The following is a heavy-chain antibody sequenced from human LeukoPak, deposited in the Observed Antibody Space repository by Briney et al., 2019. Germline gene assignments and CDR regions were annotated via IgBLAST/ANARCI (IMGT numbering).Heavy chain of an antibody. J-gene: IGHJ4*02. CDR1: GYSFADYW. CDR3: ARGERAMATRKAGFDY. D-gene: IGHD5-24*01. CDR2: IYGGDSDT. V-gene: IGHV5-51*01. Sequence: GESLRISCKGSGYSFADYWIAWVRQLPGKGLEWMGIIYGGDSDTKYSPSFQGQVIISADKSIRTAYLRRSSLTASDTAIYYCARGERAMATRKAGFDYWGQGTLVTVSS.